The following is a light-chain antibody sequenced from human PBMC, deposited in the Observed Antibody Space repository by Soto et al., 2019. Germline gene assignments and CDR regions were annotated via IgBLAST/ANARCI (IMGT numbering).Light chain of an antibody. CDR2: GAS. CDR1: QNVKSNY. J-gene: IGKJ1*01. V-gene: IGKV3-20*01. Sequence: ESVLTQSPGTLSLSPGERATLSCRASQNVKSNYLAWYRQKPGQAPRLLIYGASNRATGVPDRFSGSGSGTNFTRTITRLEPEDFAVYYCQQYGTSLRGTFGQGTKVEIK. CDR3: QQYGTSLRGT.